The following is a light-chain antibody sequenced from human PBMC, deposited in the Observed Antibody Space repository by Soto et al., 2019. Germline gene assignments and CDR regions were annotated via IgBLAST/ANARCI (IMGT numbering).Light chain of an antibody. CDR2: EVT. CDR1: TSDFGFYNY. Sequence: ALAQPASVSGSPGQSITISCTGTTSDFGFYNYVSWYQHHPGKAPKLLIYEVTNRHSGVSNRFSGSKSGNTASLTISGLQAEDEADYYCSSYTSSTDYVFGTGTKVTVL. V-gene: IGLV2-14*01. CDR3: SSYTSSTDYV. J-gene: IGLJ1*01.